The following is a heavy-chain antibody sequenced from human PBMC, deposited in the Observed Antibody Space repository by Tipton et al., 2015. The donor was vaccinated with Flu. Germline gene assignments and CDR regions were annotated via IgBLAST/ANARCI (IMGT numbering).Heavy chain of an antibody. V-gene: IGHV1-18*04. Sequence: QLVQSGAEVKKPGASVKVSCKASGYTFTSYGISWVRQAPGQGLEWMGWISAYNGNTNYAQKLQGGVTMTTDTSTSTAYMELRSLRSDDTAVYYCASTGPHYYDSSGYSDAFDIWGQGTMVTVSS. J-gene: IGHJ3*02. D-gene: IGHD3-22*01. CDR1: GYTFTSYG. CDR3: ASTGPHYYDSSGYSDAFDI. CDR2: ISAYNGNT.